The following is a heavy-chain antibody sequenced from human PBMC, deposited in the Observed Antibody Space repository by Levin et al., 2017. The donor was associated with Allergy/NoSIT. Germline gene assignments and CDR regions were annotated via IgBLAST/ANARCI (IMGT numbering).Heavy chain of an antibody. V-gene: IGHV3-21*01. CDR2: ISSSSSYI. Sequence: GWSLRLSCAASGFTFSSYSMNWVRQAPGKGLEWVSSISSSSSYIYYADSVKGRFTISRDNAKNSLYLQMNSLRAEDTAVYYCARDPYCSSTSCHGGYWGQGTLVTVSS. J-gene: IGHJ4*02. CDR1: GFTFSSYS. CDR3: ARDPYCSSTSCHGGY. D-gene: IGHD2-2*01.